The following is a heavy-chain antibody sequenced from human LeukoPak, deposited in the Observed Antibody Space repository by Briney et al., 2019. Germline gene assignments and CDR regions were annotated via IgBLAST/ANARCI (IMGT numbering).Heavy chain of an antibody. D-gene: IGHD2/OR15-2a*01. CDR1: GNYW. Sequence: GGSLRLSCAASGNYWMHWVRQAPGKGLVWVSHINSDGSWTSYADSVKGRFTISKDNAKNTVYLQMNSLRAEDTAVYYCVSFYETYWGWGTLVTVSS. V-gene: IGHV3-74*01. CDR3: VSFYETY. J-gene: IGHJ4*02. CDR2: INSDGSWT.